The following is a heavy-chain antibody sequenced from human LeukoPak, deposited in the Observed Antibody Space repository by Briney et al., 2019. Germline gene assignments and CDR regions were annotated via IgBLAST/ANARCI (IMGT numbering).Heavy chain of an antibody. V-gene: IGHV3-23*01. D-gene: IGHD4-11*01. CDR3: AKRRSKNSGPFDY. J-gene: IGHJ4*02. Sequence: GGSLRLSCAASGFTISSDAMTWVRQAPGEGLEWVSAVSGSNTFYADSVKGRFTISRDDSKKTLYLQMNSLRAEDTAVYYCAKRRSKNSGPFDYWGQGTLVTVSP. CDR1: GFTISSDA. CDR2: VSGSNT.